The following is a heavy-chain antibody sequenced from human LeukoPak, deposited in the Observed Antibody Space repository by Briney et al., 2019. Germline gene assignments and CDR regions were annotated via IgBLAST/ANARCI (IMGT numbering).Heavy chain of an antibody. V-gene: IGHV3-30*18. D-gene: IGHD5-24*01. Sequence: GECLRLSCAASVYTLGTCCMHWVRKAPCKGLEWVAMISHDGNSKQYADFAKGRFTISRDNSKNTLYLEMNSLRTEDTAVYHCAKDLYDNDWYNYFDPWGQGALVTVSS. J-gene: IGHJ5*02. CDR3: AKDLYDNDWYNYFDP. CDR1: VYTLGTCC. CDR2: ISHDGNSK.